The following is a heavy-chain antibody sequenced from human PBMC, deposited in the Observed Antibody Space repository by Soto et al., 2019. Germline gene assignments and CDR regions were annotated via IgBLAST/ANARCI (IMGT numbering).Heavy chain of an antibody. CDR1: GFTVSSNY. CDR3: ARDLTVTRKETGAFDI. V-gene: IGHV3-53*04. Sequence: EVQLVESGGGLVQPGGSLRLSCAASGFTVSSNYMSWVRQAPGKGLEWVSVIYSGGSTYYADSVKGRFTISRHNSTNTLYLQMNSLRAEDTAVYYCARDLTVTRKETGAFDIWGQGTMVTVSS. D-gene: IGHD7-27*01. J-gene: IGHJ3*02. CDR2: IYSGGST.